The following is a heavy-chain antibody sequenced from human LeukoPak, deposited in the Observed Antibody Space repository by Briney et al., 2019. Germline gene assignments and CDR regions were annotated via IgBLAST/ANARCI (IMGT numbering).Heavy chain of an antibody. J-gene: IGHJ4*02. CDR3: AKVPTSKGTLDY. CDR1: GFTFSSYA. V-gene: IGHV3-23*01. CDR2: ISGSGDST. D-gene: IGHD1-1*01. Sequence: PGGSLRLSCVASGFTFSSYAMSWVRQAPGKGLEWVSGISGSGDSTYFADSVKGRFTISRDNSKNTIYLQMNSLRAEDTAVYYCAKVPTSKGTLDYWGQGTLVTVSS.